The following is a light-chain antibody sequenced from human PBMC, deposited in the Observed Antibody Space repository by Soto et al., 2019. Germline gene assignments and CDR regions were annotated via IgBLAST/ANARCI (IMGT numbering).Light chain of an antibody. CDR2: ANN. V-gene: IGLV1-44*01. CDR3: ATWDGSLPGEV. Sequence: QSVLTQPPSASGTPGQRVTISCSGSSSNIGSNTVNWYQQLPGTAPKLLIHANNQRPSGVPDRFSGSKSGTSASLAISWLQSGDEADYYCATWDGSLPGEVFGGGTQLTVL. J-gene: IGLJ2*01. CDR1: SSNIGSNT.